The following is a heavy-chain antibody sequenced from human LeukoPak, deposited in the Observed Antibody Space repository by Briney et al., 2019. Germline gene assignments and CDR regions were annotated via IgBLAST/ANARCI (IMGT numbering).Heavy chain of an antibody. J-gene: IGHJ6*03. V-gene: IGHV4-59*01. CDR1: GGSISSYY. Sequence: PSETLSLTCAVSGGSISSYYWSWIRQPPGKGLERIGYIYYSGSTNYNPSLKSRVTISVDTSKNQFSLKLSSVTAADTAVYYCARRMYYYDSSGYYKGTYYYYMDVWGKGTTVTVSS. CDR2: IYYSGST. D-gene: IGHD3-22*01. CDR3: ARRMYYYDSSGYYKGTYYYYMDV.